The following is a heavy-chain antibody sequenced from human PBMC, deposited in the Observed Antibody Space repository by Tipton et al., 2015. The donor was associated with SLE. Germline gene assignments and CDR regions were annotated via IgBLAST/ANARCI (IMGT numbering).Heavy chain of an antibody. V-gene: IGHV4-61*02. J-gene: IGHJ4*02. D-gene: IGHD1-26*01. CDR2: IYTSAST. CDR1: CDSMSSSIFY. CDR3: ARGGGSYYDY. Sequence: TLSLTFTVSCDSMSSSIFYLSWVRQPAGEGLEWIGRIYTSASTIYNPPLKSRVTLSSDTPKNQFSLRVRSVTAADTAVYYCARGGGSYYDYWGQGTLFTVSS.